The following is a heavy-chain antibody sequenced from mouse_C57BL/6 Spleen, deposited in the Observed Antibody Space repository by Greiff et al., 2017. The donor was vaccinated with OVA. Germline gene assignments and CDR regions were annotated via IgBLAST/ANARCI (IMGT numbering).Heavy chain of an antibody. Sequence: QVQLQQPGAELVKPGASVKMSCKASGYTFTSYWITWVKQRPGQGLEWIGDIYPGSGSTNYNEKFKSKATLTVDTSSSTSYMQLSSLTSEDSAVYYCARRTTVRGAMDYWGQGTSVTVSS. V-gene: IGHV1-55*01. J-gene: IGHJ4*01. D-gene: IGHD1-1*01. CDR2: IYPGSGST. CDR3: ARRTTVRGAMDY. CDR1: GYTFTSYW.